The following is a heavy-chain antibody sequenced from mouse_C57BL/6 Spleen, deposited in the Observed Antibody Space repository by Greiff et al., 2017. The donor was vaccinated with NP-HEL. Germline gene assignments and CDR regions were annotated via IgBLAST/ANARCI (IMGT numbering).Heavy chain of an antibody. V-gene: IGHV1-52*01. CDR1: GYTFTSYW. CDR2: IDPSDSET. J-gene: IGHJ3*01. Sequence: QVQLQQPGAELVRPGSSVKLSCKASGYTFTSYWMHWVKQRPIQGLEWIGNIDPSDSETHYNQKFKDKATLTVDNSSSTAYMQLSSLTSEDSAVYYCARPYYDGSSPLADWGQGTLVTVAA. CDR3: ARPYYDGSSPLAD. D-gene: IGHD1-1*01.